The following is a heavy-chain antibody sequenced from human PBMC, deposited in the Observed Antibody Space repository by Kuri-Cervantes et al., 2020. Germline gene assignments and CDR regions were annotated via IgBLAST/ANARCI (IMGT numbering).Heavy chain of an antibody. J-gene: IGHJ6*02. Sequence: ASVKVSCKASDYTFSSYGISWVRQAPGQGLEWMGWINPNSGGTNYAQKFQGWVTMTRDTSTSTVYMELSSLRSEGTAVYYCARDKQWLVNYYYGMDVWGQGTTVTVSS. CDR3: ARDKQWLVNYYYGMDV. CDR2: INPNSGGT. D-gene: IGHD6-19*01. V-gene: IGHV1-2*04. CDR1: DYTFSSYG.